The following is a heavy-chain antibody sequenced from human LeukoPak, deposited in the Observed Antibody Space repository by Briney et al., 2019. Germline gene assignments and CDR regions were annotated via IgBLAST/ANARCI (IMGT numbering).Heavy chain of an antibody. V-gene: IGHV3-23*01. J-gene: IGHJ4*02. CDR1: GFTFSSYA. CDR2: ISGSGGIT. Sequence: GGSLRLSCAASGFTFSSYAMSWVRQAPGKGLEWVSAISGSGGITYYADSVKGRFTISRDNSKNTVYLQMNSLRAEDTAVYYCAKMIAVITCGGVSPYRYFDYWGEGGLVTVSS. CDR3: AKMIAVITCGGVSPYRYFDY. D-gene: IGHD3-16*01.